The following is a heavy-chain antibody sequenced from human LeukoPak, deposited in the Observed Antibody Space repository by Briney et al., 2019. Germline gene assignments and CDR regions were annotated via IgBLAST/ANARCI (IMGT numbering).Heavy chain of an antibody. J-gene: IGHJ4*02. Sequence: PGGSLRLSCAVSGFTFNNYAMNWVRQAPGKGLEWVSGLSTSGDNTYYTNSVKGRFTISRDNSKNTLYLQMNSLRAEDTAVYYCARQHYYDSTGYFDYWGQGTLVTVSS. CDR3: ARQHYYDSTGYFDY. D-gene: IGHD3-22*01. CDR1: GFTFNNYA. V-gene: IGHV3-23*01. CDR2: LSTSGDNT.